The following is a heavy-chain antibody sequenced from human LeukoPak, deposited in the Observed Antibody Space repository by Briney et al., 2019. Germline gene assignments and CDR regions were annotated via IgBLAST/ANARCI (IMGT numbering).Heavy chain of an antibody. CDR1: GFTLGSHD. V-gene: IGHV3-13*01. CDR3: VREARGYHYTYFDY. J-gene: IGHJ4*02. CDR2: VSSGFHA. D-gene: IGHD5-18*01. Sequence: GGSLRLSCTASGFTLGSHDMDWVRQIPGQGLEWVAAVSSGFHAFFADSVQGRFTVSREDARNSLYLQMNSLRAGDTAVYYCVREARGYHYTYFDYWGQGTLVTVSS.